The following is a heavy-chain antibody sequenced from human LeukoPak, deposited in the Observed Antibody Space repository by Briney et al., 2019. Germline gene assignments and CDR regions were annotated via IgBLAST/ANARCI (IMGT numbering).Heavy chain of an antibody. CDR1: GFTFSSYW. Sequence: GGSLRLSCAASGFTFSSYWMHWVRQPPGKGLVWVSRISTDGSSTTYADSVKGRLTVSRDSAKSTLYLQMNSLRAEDTAVYYCAREYSSSSGRVFDCWGQGTLVTVSS. J-gene: IGHJ4*02. CDR3: AREYSSSSGRVFDC. D-gene: IGHD6-6*01. V-gene: IGHV3-74*01. CDR2: ISTDGSST.